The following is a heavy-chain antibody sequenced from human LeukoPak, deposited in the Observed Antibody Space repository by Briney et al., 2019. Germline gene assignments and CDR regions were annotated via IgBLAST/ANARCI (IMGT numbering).Heavy chain of an antibody. CDR3: VIIGES. CDR1: GFTFSSYW. J-gene: IGHJ1*01. CDR2: INSGGSIT. Sequence: PGGSLRLSCAASGFTFSSYWMHWVRQAPGKGLVWVSRINSGGSITTYADFVKGRFTISRDNANNTLCLQMNSLKAEDTAAYYCVIIGESWGQGTLVTVSS. D-gene: IGHD2/OR15-2a*01. V-gene: IGHV3-74*01.